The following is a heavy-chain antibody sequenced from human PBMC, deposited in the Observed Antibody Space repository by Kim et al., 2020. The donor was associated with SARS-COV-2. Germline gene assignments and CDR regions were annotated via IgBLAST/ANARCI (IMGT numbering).Heavy chain of an antibody. CDR1: GGTFSSYA. CDR2: IIPILGIA. J-gene: IGHJ4*02. CDR3: ARSPRPPEGPDY. V-gene: IGHV1-69*04. Sequence: SVKVSCKASGGTFSSYAISWVRQAPGQGLEWMGRIIPILGIANYAQKFQGRVTITADKSTSTAYMELSSLRSEDTAVYYCARSPRPPEGPDYWGQGTLVTVSS.